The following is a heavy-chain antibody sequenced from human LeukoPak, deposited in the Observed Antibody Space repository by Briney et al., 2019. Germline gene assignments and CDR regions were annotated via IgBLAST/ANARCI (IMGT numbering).Heavy chain of an antibody. J-gene: IGHJ4*02. CDR3: AKDPSNGRPHYFDY. D-gene: IGHD2-2*01. CDR1: GFTFSNYA. Sequence: PGGSLRLSCAASGFTFSNYAMSWVRQAPGKGLEWASGISGSSGDTYYADSVKGRFSISRDNSKNTLYLQMNSLRAEDTAVYYCAKDPSNGRPHYFDYWGQGTLVTVSS. CDR2: ISGSSGDT. V-gene: IGHV3-23*01.